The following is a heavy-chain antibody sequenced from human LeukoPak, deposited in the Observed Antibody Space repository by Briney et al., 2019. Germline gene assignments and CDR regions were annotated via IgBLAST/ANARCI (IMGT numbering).Heavy chain of an antibody. D-gene: IGHD5-18*01. CDR3: TNSYGFSDYFDY. Sequence: PGGSLRLSCAASGFTFSSYWMHWVRQAPGKGLVWVSRINSDGSSTSYADSVKGRFTISRDNAKNTLYLQMNSLRAEDTAVYYCTNSYGFSDYFDYWGQGTLVTVSS. V-gene: IGHV3-74*01. CDR2: INSDGSST. J-gene: IGHJ4*02. CDR1: GFTFSSYW.